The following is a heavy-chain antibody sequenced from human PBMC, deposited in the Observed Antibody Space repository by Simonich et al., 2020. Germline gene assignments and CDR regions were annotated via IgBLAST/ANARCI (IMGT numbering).Heavy chain of an antibody. V-gene: IGHV1-2*02. D-gene: IGHD2-21*01. Sequence: QVQLVQSGAEVKKPGASVKVSCKASGYTFTGYYMHWVRQAPGQGLELRGWINPNRGGTNYAQKFQGRVTMTRDTSISTAYMELSRLRSDDTAVYYCARNGLVGILKAFDIWGQGTMVTVSS. CDR3: ARNGLVGILKAFDI. J-gene: IGHJ3*02. CDR2: INPNRGGT. CDR1: GYTFTGYY.